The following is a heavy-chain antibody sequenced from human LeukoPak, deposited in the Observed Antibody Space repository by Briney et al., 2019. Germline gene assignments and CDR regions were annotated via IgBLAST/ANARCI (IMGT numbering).Heavy chain of an antibody. J-gene: IGHJ3*02. CDR1: GYTFTGYY. Sequence: ASVKVSCKASGYTFTGYYMHWVRQAPGQGLEWMGWINPNSGGTNYAQKFQGRVTITADKSTSTAYMELSSLRSEDTAVYYCARDKSRDIVVVPAATTAFDIWGQGTMVTVSS. CDR3: ARDKSRDIVVVPAATTAFDI. CDR2: INPNSGGT. V-gene: IGHV1-2*02. D-gene: IGHD2-2*01.